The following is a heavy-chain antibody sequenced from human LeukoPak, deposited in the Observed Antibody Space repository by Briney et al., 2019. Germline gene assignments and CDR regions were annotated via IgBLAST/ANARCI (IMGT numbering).Heavy chain of an antibody. V-gene: IGHV6-1*01. CDR3: ARVFQSGFDS. J-gene: IGHJ4*02. D-gene: IGHD6-25*01. CDR1: GDSVSSNSAA. CDR2: TYYRSKWYN. Sequence: SQTLSLTCAISGDSVSSNSAAWNWIRQSPSRGLEWLGRTYYRSKWYNDYAVSVKSRIIINPDTSKNHFSLQLKSVSPEDTAVYYCARVFQSGFDSWGQGTLVTVSS.